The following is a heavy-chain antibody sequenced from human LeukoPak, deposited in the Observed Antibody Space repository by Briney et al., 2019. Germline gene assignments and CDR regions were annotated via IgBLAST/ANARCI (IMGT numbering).Heavy chain of an antibody. D-gene: IGHD3-22*01. CDR1: GGSISSSSYY. V-gene: IGHV4-39*07. Sequence: PSETLSLTCTVSGGSISSSSYYWGWIRQPPGKGLEWIGSIYYSGSTYYNPSLKSRVTISVDTSKNQFSLKLSSVTAADTAVYYCARDGGSSGYSPRKWGWFDPWGQGTLVTVSS. CDR3: ARDGGSSGYSPRKWGWFDP. J-gene: IGHJ5*02. CDR2: IYYSGST.